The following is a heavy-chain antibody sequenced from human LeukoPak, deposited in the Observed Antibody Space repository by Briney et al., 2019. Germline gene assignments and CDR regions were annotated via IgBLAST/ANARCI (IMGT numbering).Heavy chain of an antibody. CDR1: GFPFSKYW. Sequence: GGSLRLSCAASGFPFSKYWMHCVRQAPGKGRVCVSHINGDESDAHYADSVKGRFTISRDNAKNTLFLQMNSLRAEDTAVYYCAREVGAIDYWGEGTLVTVSS. J-gene: IGHJ4*02. CDR2: INGDESDA. CDR3: AREVGAIDY. D-gene: IGHD1-26*01. V-gene: IGHV3-74*01.